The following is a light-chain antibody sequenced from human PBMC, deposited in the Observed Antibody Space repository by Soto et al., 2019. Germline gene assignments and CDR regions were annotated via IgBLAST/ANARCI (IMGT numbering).Light chain of an antibody. CDR2: AAS. V-gene: IGKV3-20*01. Sequence: DIVMTQSPLSLPVTLGEPASISCMSSQSLLDSNGYNYLAWYQQKPGQAPRLLIYAASTRATGIPDRFSGSGSGTDFTLSISRLEPEDFAVYYCQLYGTSPKPFGQGTKVDIK. CDR1: QSLLDSNGYNY. J-gene: IGKJ1*01. CDR3: QLYGTSPKP.